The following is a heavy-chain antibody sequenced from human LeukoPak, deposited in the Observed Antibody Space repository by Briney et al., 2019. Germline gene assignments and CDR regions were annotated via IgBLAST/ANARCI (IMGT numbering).Heavy chain of an antibody. CDR1: GGSISSYY. Sequence: SETLSLTCTVSGGSISSYYWSWIRQPPGKGLEWIGYIYYSGSTNYNPSLKSRVTISVDTSKNQFSLKLSSVTAADTAVYYCARGSVLLWFGELSHGMDVWGKGTTVTVSS. V-gene: IGHV4-59*12. CDR2: IYYSGST. CDR3: ARGSVLLWFGELSHGMDV. J-gene: IGHJ6*04. D-gene: IGHD3-10*01.